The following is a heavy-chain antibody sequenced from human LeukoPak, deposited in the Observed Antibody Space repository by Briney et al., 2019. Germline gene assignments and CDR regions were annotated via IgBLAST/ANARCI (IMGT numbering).Heavy chain of an antibody. V-gene: IGHV3-53*01. CDR3: ARGPYSSSSIDDAFDI. J-gene: IGHJ3*02. Sequence: GGSLRLSCAASGFTVSSNYMSWVRQAPGKGLGWVSVIYSGGSTYYADSVKGRFTISRDNSKNTLYLQMNSLRAEDTAVYYCARGPYSSSSIDDAFDIWGQGTMVTVSS. D-gene: IGHD6-13*01. CDR2: IYSGGST. CDR1: GFTVSSNY.